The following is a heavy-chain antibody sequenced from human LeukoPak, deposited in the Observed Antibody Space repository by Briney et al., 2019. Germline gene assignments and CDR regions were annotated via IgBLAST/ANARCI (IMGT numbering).Heavy chain of an antibody. V-gene: IGHV1-69*04. D-gene: IGHD2-15*01. J-gene: IGHJ6*02. CDR1: GGTFSSYA. CDR3: ARAIMGFCSGGSCNNNYGMDV. Sequence: ASVKVSCKASGGTFSSYAISWVRQAPGQGLEWMGRISPILGIANYAQKFQGRVTITADKSTSTAYMELSSLRSEDTAVYYCARAIMGFCSGGSCNNNYGMDVWGQGTTVTVSS. CDR2: ISPILGIA.